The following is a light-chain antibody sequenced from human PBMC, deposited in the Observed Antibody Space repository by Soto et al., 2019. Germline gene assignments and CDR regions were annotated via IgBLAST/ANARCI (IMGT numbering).Light chain of an antibody. Sequence: DVVMTQSPLSLPVTLGQPASISCRSSQSLVHSNGNTYLNWFQQRPGQSPRRLLYKVSIRDPGVPDRFSGSGSGTDFTLTISRVQADDVATYYCMQGNDWPRTFGQGTKVEIK. J-gene: IGKJ1*01. CDR2: KVS. V-gene: IGKV2-30*02. CDR3: MQGNDWPRT. CDR1: QSLVHSNGNTY.